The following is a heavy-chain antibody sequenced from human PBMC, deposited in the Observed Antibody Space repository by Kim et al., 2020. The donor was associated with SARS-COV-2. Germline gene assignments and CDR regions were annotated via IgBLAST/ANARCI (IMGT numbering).Heavy chain of an antibody. CDR1: GFAFRDAW. CDR2: IKSLATGGTI. D-gene: IGHD1-1*01. J-gene: IGHJ4*02. Sequence: GGSLRLSCAASGFAFRDAWMNWVRQAPGKGLEWIGRIKSLATGGTINYAAHVLGRFTISRDDSKNTLYLQLNSLKTEDTGVYYCSTDYGGIRDWRDWGQGTLVSVS. V-gene: IGHV3-15*01. CDR3: STDYGGIRDWRD.